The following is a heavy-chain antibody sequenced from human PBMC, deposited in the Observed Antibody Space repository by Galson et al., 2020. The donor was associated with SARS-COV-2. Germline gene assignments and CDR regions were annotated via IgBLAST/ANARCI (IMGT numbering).Heavy chain of an antibody. CDR1: GFTFSSYA. CDR3: AKISALGNAVDI. CDR2: ISGSGGST. D-gene: IGHD3-10*01. Sequence: TGGSLRLSCAASGFTFSSYAMSWVRQAPGKGLEWVSAISGSGGSTYYADSVKGRFTISRDNSKNTLYLQMNSLRAEDTAVYYCAKISALGNAVDIWGQGTMVTVSS. V-gene: IGHV3-23*01. J-gene: IGHJ3*02.